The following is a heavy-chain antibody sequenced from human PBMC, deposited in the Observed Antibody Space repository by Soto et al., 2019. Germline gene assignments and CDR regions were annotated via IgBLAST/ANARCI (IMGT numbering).Heavy chain of an antibody. CDR3: ARRYCSSNSCTRGGWFDP. J-gene: IGHJ5*02. Sequence: GESLKISCKGSGYSFTSYWIGWVRQMPGKGLEWMGIIYPGDSDTRYSPSFQGQVTISADKSISTAYLQWSSLKASDTAMYYCARRYCSSNSCTRGGWFDPWGQGTLVTVSS. CDR2: IYPGDSDT. CDR1: GYSFTSYW. V-gene: IGHV5-51*01. D-gene: IGHD2-2*01.